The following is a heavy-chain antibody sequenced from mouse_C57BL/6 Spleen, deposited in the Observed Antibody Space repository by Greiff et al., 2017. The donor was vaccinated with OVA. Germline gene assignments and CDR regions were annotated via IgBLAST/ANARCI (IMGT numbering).Heavy chain of an antibody. D-gene: IGHD4-1*01. CDR3: ASLTGTGFAY. CDR2: IWGVGST. CDR1: GFSLTSYG. J-gene: IGHJ3*01. Sequence: VQRVESGPGLVAPSQSLSITCTVSGFSLTSYGVDWVRQSPGKGLEWLGVIWGVGSTNYNSALKSRLSISKDNSKSQVFLKMNSLQTDDTAMYYCASLTGTGFAYWSQGTLVTVSA. V-gene: IGHV2-6*01.